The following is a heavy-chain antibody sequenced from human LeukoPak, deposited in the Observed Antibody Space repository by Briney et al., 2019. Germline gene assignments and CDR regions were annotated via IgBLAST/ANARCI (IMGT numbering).Heavy chain of an antibody. CDR2: IHHSGTT. CDR3: ARTLGYCSSAGCYVVAMDV. Sequence: PSETLSLTCTVSGYSISSGYYWGWIRQPPGKGLEWIGSIHHSGTTYHNPSLKSRVTISVDTSKNQFSLKLSSVTAADTAVYYCARTLGYCSSAGCYVVAMDVWGQGTTVTVSS. CDR1: GYSISSGYY. D-gene: IGHD2-2*01. V-gene: IGHV4-38-2*02. J-gene: IGHJ6*02.